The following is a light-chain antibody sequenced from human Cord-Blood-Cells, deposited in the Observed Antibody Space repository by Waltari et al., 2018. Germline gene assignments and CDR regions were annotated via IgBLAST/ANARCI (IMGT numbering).Light chain of an antibody. Sequence: DIQMTQSPSSLYASVGDRVTITCRASQSISSYLNWYQQKPGKDPKLLIYAASSLQSGVPSRFSGSGSGTDFTLTISSLQPEDFATYYCQQSYSTPRTFGQGTKVEIK. V-gene: IGKV1-39*01. CDR3: QQSYSTPRT. CDR2: AAS. CDR1: QSISSY. J-gene: IGKJ1*01.